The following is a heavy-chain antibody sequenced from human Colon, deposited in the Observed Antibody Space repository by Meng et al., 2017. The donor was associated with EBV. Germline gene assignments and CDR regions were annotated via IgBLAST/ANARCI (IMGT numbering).Heavy chain of an antibody. Sequence: QVQLQGSGPGIVKPSETLSPTCTVSGDSVATGRYYWSWIRQPPGKGLEWIAYIYYIGGTNYNPSLKSRLTISLDTSKNQFSLSLRSVTAADTAVYYCARVSGRSFDPWGQGTLVTVSS. CDR1: GDSVATGRYY. CDR2: IYYIGGT. D-gene: IGHD3-10*01. CDR3: ARVSGRSFDP. V-gene: IGHV4-61*01. J-gene: IGHJ5*02.